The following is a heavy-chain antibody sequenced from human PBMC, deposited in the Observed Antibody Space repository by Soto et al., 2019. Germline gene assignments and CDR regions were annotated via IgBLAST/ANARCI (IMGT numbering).Heavy chain of an antibody. J-gene: IGHJ5*02. D-gene: IGHD6-25*01. CDR3: AVVDSTGNWFAP. CDR1: GGSISSSDFY. Sequence: SETLSLTCTVSGGSISSSDFYWGWLRQTPGKGLEFIGSMYYSGTTYYSPSLKSRVTISVDTSKNQFTLKLISVTAADTAVYYCAVVDSTGNWFAPWGEGALVTVSS. V-gene: IGHV4-39*01. CDR2: MYYSGTT.